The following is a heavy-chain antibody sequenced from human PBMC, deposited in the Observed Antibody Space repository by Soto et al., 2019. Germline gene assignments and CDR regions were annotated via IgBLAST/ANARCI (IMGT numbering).Heavy chain of an antibody. J-gene: IGHJ6*02. CDR2: VSYDGSNK. V-gene: IGHV3-30-3*01. CDR3: ARDRPGGYGYSWDDFLYYYGMDV. D-gene: IGHD5-18*01. Sequence: GWSLRLSCASSVFSFRSYAIQWVRQAPGKGLEWVAVVSYDGSNKFYADSVKGRFTISRDDSKNTVFLQMNSLRVEDTAVFYCARDRPGGYGYSWDDFLYYYGMDVWGQGTTVTVSS. CDR1: VFSFRSYA.